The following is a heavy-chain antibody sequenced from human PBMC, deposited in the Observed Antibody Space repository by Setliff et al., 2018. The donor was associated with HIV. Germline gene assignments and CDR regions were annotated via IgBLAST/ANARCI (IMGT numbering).Heavy chain of an antibody. D-gene: IGHD6-19*01. V-gene: IGHV1-69*05. J-gene: IGHJ3*02. Sequence: ASVKVSCKASGGTFSSYAISWVRQAPGQGLEWMGGIIPIFGTANYAQKFQGRVTITTDESTSTAYMELSSLRSEDTAVYYCARGEGSIAVAGIDERYAFDIWGQGTMVTV. CDR3: ARGEGSIAVAGIDERYAFDI. CDR2: IIPIFGTA. CDR1: GGTFSSYA.